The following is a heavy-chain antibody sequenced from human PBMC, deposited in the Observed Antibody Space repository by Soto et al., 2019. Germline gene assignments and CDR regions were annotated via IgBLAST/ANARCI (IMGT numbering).Heavy chain of an antibody. D-gene: IGHD1-1*01. CDR3: ARDRLRYNWNDFPYYYYGMGV. V-gene: IGHV3-30-3*01. J-gene: IGHJ6*02. CDR2: ISYDGSNK. CDR1: GFTFSSYA. Sequence: QVQLVESGGGVVQPGRSLRLSCAASGFTFSSYAMHWVRQAPGKGLEWVAVISYDGSNKYYADSVKGRFTISRDNYKKPLYVQMNSLRIEDMAVYYCARDRLRYNWNDFPYYYYGMGVWGQGTTVTVSS.